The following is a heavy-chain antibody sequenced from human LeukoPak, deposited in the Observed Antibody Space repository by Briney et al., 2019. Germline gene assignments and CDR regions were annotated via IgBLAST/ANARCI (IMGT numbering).Heavy chain of an antibody. Sequence: SETLSLTCTVSGGSINSYYWGWIRQPPGKGLEWIGYIYYSGSTNYNPSLRSRLNISVDTSKNQFSLKLTSVTAADTAVYYCARGSGWLPDYWGQGTLVSVSS. CDR1: GGSINSYY. D-gene: IGHD6-19*01. CDR2: IYYSGST. J-gene: IGHJ4*02. V-gene: IGHV4-59*01. CDR3: ARGSGWLPDY.